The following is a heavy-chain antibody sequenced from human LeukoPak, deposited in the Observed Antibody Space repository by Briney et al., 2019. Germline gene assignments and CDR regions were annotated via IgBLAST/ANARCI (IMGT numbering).Heavy chain of an antibody. V-gene: IGHV3-23*01. CDR3: AKVPLTWLVRDYYYMDV. CDR2: ISGSGGST. J-gene: IGHJ6*03. CDR1: GFTFSNHA. Sequence: GGSLRLSCAASGFTFSNHAMSWVRQAPGKGLEWVSGISGSGGSTYYADSVKGRFTISRDNSNNTLYLQMNSLRAEDTAVYYCAKVPLTWLVRDYYYMDVWGKGTTVTVSS. D-gene: IGHD2-21*01.